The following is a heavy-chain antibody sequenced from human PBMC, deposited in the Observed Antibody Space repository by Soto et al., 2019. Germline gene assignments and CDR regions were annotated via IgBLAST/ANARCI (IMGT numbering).Heavy chain of an antibody. CDR2: IIPIFGTA. J-gene: IGHJ6*02. Sequence: RASVKVSCKASGGTFSSYAISWVRQAPGQGLEWMGGIIPIFGTANYAQKFQGRVTITADKSTSTAYMELSSLRSEDTAVYYCAREGCGGECYHYYYGMDVSGQGTKVTVPS. D-gene: IGHD2-21*01. CDR1: GGTFSSYA. CDR3: AREGCGGECYHYYYGMDV. V-gene: IGHV1-69*06.